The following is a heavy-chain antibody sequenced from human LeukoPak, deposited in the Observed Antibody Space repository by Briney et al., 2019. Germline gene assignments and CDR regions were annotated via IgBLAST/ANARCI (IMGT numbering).Heavy chain of an antibody. D-gene: IGHD3-22*01. CDR2: ISYDGSNK. Sequence: PGGSLRLSCAASRFTFSSYAMHWVRQAPGKGLEWVAVISYDGSNKYYADSVKGRFTISRDNSKNTLYLQMNSLRAEDTAVYYCARTRRPTYYYDSSGYYHSGLDYWGQGTLVTVSS. J-gene: IGHJ4*02. CDR1: RFTFSSYA. CDR3: ARTRRPTYYYDSSGYYHSGLDY. V-gene: IGHV3-30-3*01.